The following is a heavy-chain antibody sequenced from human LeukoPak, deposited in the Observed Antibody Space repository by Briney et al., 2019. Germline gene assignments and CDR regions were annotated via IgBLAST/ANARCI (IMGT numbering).Heavy chain of an antibody. Sequence: GESLRLSCVGSGFTFRSHAMSWVRQAPEKGLEFVSGIYENGGTTYYADSVKGRFSISRDNSKNTLYLQMDSLRGEDAAVYYCAKDFRIGYSAHFDYWGQGALVTVSS. V-gene: IGHV3-23*01. D-gene: IGHD2-21*01. CDR2: IYENGGTT. CDR3: AKDFRIGYSAHFDY. CDR1: GFTFRSHA. J-gene: IGHJ4*02.